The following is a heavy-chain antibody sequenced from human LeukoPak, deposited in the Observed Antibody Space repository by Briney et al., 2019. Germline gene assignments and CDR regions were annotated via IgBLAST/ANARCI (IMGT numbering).Heavy chain of an antibody. Sequence: ASVKVSCKASGYTFTSYYMHWVRQAPGQGLEWMGIINPSGGSTSYAQKFRGRVTMTRDTSTSTVYMELSSLRSEDTAVYYCARDSRYDILTGYYTYYYYYGMDVWGQGTTVTVSS. D-gene: IGHD3-9*01. CDR3: ARDSRYDILTGYYTYYYYYGMDV. J-gene: IGHJ6*02. V-gene: IGHV1-46*01. CDR2: INPSGGST. CDR1: GYTFTSYY.